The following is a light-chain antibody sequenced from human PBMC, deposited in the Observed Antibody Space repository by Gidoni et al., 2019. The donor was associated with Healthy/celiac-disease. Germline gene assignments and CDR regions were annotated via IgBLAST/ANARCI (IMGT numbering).Light chain of an antibody. CDR2: EVS. V-gene: IGLV2-14*01. CDR1: SSDVGGYNY. CDR3: SSYTSSSTLYV. J-gene: IGLJ1*01. Sequence: QSALTQPASVSGSPGQSTTISCTGTSSDVGGYNYVSWYQQHPGKAPKLMIYEVSNRPSGFSNRFSGSKSGNTASLTISGLQAEDEADYYCSSYTSSSTLYVFGTGTKVTVL.